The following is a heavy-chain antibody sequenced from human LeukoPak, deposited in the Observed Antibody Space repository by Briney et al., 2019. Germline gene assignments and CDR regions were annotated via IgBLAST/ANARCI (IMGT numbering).Heavy chain of an antibody. V-gene: IGHV4-39*07. CDR3: ARAAGDYGDYPYYFDY. Sequence: SETLSLTCTVSGGSISSSSYYWGWIRQPPGKGLEWIGSIYYSGSTYYNPSLKSRVTISVDTSKNQFSLKLSSVTAADTAVYYCARAAGDYGDYPYYFDYWGQGTLVTVSS. D-gene: IGHD4-17*01. CDR1: GGSISSSSYY. CDR2: IYYSGST. J-gene: IGHJ4*02.